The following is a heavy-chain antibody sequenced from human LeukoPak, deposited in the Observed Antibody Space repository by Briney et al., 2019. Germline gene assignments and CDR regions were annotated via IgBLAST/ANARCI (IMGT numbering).Heavy chain of an antibody. D-gene: IGHD3-10*01. CDR2: IYYSGST. J-gene: IGHJ4*02. CDR1: GGSISSSSYY. Sequence: PSETLSLTCTVSGGSISSSSYYWGWIRQPPGKGLEWIGSIYYSGSTYYNPSLKSRVTISVDTSKNQFSLKLSSVTAADTAVHYCARVLRDYYGSGSYFDYWGQGTLVTVSS. CDR3: ARVLRDYYGSGSYFDY. V-gene: IGHV4-39*07.